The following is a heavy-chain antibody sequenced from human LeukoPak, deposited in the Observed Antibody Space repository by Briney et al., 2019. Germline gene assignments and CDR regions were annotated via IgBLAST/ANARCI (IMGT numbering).Heavy chain of an antibody. D-gene: IGHD6-6*01. V-gene: IGHV3-23*01. J-gene: IGHJ5*02. CDR2: VSGSGGST. CDR3: ARAPSIAAPNWFDP. CDR1: GFTFSSYA. Sequence: GGSLRLSCAASGFTFSSYAMSWVRQAPGKGLEWVSAVSGSGGSTYYADSVKGRFTIPRDNSKNKLYLQMNSLRAEDTAVYYCARAPSIAAPNWFDPWGQGTLVTVSS.